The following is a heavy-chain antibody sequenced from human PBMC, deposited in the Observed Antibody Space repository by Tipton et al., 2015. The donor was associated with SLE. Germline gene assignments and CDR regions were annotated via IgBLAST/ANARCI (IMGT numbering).Heavy chain of an antibody. CDR2: IYYSGST. J-gene: IGHJ3*02. D-gene: IGHD4-17*01. V-gene: IGHV4-59*01. Sequence: TLSLTCTVSGGSISSYYWSWIRQPPGKGLEWIGYIYYSGSTNYNPSLKSRVTISVDTSKNQFSLKLSSVTAAATAVYYCARSPTDLTPGAWAFDIWGQGTMVTVSS. CDR3: ARSPTDLTPGAWAFDI. CDR1: GGSISSYY.